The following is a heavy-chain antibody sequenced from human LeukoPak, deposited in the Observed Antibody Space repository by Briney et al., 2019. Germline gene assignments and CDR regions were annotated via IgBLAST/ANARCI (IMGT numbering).Heavy chain of an antibody. Sequence: PSETLSLTCTVSGGSISSYYWSWIRQPPGKGLEWIGYIDHSGSTNYDPSLKSRVSISSDTSKNQFSLELSSVTAADTAVYYCARLKATVSIHAYFDSWGQGTLVTVSS. J-gene: IGHJ4*02. CDR3: ARLKATVSIHAYFDS. CDR2: IDHSGST. D-gene: IGHD4-17*01. CDR1: GGSISSYY. V-gene: IGHV4-59*01.